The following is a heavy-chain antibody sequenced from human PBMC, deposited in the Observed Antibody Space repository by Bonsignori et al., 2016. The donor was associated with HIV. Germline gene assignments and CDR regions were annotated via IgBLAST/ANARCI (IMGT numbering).Heavy chain of an antibody. D-gene: IGHD1-26*01. V-gene: IGHV4-39*07. Sequence: GSLRLSCTVSGGSISSSSYYWGWIRQPPGKGLEWIGSIYYSGSTYYNPSLKSRVTISVDTSKNQFSLKLSSVTAADTAVYYCARVGAYPTWFDPWGQGTLVTVSS. CDR2: IYYSGST. CDR1: GGSISSSSYY. J-gene: IGHJ5*02. CDR3: ARVGAYPTWFDP.